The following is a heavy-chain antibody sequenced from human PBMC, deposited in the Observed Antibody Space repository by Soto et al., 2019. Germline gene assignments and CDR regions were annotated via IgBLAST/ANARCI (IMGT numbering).Heavy chain of an antibody. CDR3: ARDRELAAGGCMDV. D-gene: IGHD6-13*01. CDR2: ISYDGSNK. V-gene: IGHV3-30-3*01. J-gene: IGHJ6*02. CDR1: GFTFSSYA. Sequence: GGSLRLSCAASGFTFSSYAMHWVRQAPGKGLEWVAVISYDGSNKYYADSVKGRFTISRDNSKNTLYLQMNSLRAEDTAVYYCARDRELAAGGCMDVWGQGTTVTVSS.